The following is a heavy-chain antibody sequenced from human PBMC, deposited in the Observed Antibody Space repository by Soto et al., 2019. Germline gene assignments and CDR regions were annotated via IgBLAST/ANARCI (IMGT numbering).Heavy chain of an antibody. J-gene: IGHJ6*03. Sequence: LQLQESGPGLVKSSETLSLTCTVSGDSISSGTYSWGWIRQPPGKGLEWIGSISYSGSNSYYPSLKSRVTISVDTSNSQFSLKLSSATAAETAVYYCAGQYQEIVFATTTHYYYYMDVWGRGTTVTVSS. D-gene: IGHD3-3*02. CDR2: ISYSGSN. CDR1: GDSISSGTYS. V-gene: IGHV4-39*01. CDR3: AGQYQEIVFATTTHYYYYMDV.